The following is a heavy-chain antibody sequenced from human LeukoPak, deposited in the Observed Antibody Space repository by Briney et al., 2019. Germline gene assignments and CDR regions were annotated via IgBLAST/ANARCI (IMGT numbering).Heavy chain of an antibody. CDR2: IYSDDSDT. CDR1: GYRFTNYW. D-gene: IGHD5-12*01. J-gene: IGHJ4*02. V-gene: IGHV5-51*01. CDR3: ARRKTVRGYSGYDYSVVLDYFDY. Sequence: GESLKISCKGSGYRFTNYWIGWVRQIPGKGLEWMGIIYSDDSDTRYSPSFQGQVSILAERSIGTTYLQWSSLKTSDTAMYYCARRKTVRGYSGYDYSVVLDYFDYWGQGTLVTVSS.